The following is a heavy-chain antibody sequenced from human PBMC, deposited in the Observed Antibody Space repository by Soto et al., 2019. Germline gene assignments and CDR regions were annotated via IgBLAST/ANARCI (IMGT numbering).Heavy chain of an antibody. CDR1: GYTLTELS. J-gene: IGHJ6*02. V-gene: IGHV1-24*01. CDR2: FDPEDGET. Sequence: ASVTVSCKVSGYTLTELSMHWVRQAPGKGLEWMGGFDPEDGETIYAQKFQGRVTMTEDTSTDTAYMELSSLRSEDTAVYYCATGVTGDYYYYGMDVWGQGTTVTVSS. D-gene: IGHD2-21*02. CDR3: ATGVTGDYYYYGMDV.